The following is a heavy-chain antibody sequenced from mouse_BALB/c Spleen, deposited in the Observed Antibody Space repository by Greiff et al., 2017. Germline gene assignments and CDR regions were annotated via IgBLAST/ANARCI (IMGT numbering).Heavy chain of an antibody. D-gene: IGHD1-1*01. V-gene: IGHV1-9*01. CDR3: ARDTTVVAEAMDY. CDR2: ILPGSGST. CDR1: GYTFSSYW. Sequence: VQLHQSGAELMKPGASVKISCKATGYTFSSYWIEWVKQRPGHGLEWIGEILPGSGSTNYNEKFKGKATFTADTSSNTAYMQLSSLTSEDSAAYYCARDTTVVAEAMDYWGQGTSVTVSS. J-gene: IGHJ4*01.